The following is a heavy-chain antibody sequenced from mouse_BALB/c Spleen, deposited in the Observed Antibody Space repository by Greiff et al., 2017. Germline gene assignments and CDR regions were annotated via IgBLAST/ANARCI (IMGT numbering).Heavy chain of an antibody. D-gene: IGHD1-1*01. CDR3: TRWGTTVVATPFDY. J-gene: IGHJ2*01. Sequence: VQLQQSGTVLARPGASVKMSCKASGYTFTSYWMHWVKQRPGQGLEWIGAIYPGNSDTSYNQKFKGKAKLTAVTSTSTAYMELSSLTNEDSAVYYCTRWGTTVVATPFDYWGQGTTLTVSS. V-gene: IGHV1-5*01. CDR2: IYPGNSDT. CDR1: GYTFTSYW.